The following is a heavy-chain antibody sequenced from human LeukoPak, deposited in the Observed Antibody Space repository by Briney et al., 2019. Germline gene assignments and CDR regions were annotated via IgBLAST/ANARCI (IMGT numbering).Heavy chain of an antibody. J-gene: IGHJ4*02. V-gene: IGHV1-2*02. Sequence: ASVKVSCKASGYTFTGYYMHWVRQAPGQGLEWMGWINPNSGGTNYAQKFQGRVTMTRDTSISTAYMELSRLRSDDTAVYYCARGPKVGSTSWNDYWGQGTLVTVSS. D-gene: IGHD2-2*01. CDR2: INPNSGGT. CDR1: GYTFTGYY. CDR3: ARGPKVGSTSWNDY.